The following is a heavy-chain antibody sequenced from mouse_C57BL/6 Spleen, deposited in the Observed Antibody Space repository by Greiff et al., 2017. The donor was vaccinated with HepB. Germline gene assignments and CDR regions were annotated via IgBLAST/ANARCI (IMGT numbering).Heavy chain of an antibody. CDR1: GFNIKDYY. D-gene: IGHD2-4*01. J-gene: IGHJ2*01. Sequence: VQLQQSGAELVKPGASVKFSCTASGFNIKDYYMHWVKQRTEQGLEWIGRIDPEDGETKYAPKCQGKATITADTSSNTAYLQLSSLTSEDTAVYDCARDDYDFDYGGQGTTLTVSS. CDR2: IDPEDGET. V-gene: IGHV14-2*01. CDR3: ARDDYDFDY.